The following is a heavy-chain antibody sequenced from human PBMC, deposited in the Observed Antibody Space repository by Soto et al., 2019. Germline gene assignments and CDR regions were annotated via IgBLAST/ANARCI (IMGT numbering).Heavy chain of an antibody. Sequence: SETLSLTCTVSGGSISSSDDYWGWIRQPPGKGLEWIGNIYHSGSASYNPSLKSRVTISRDTSASTAYMELSSLRSEDTAVYYCARDKITGILDYWGQRTLVTVSS. J-gene: IGHJ4*02. CDR3: ARDKITGILDY. V-gene: IGHV4-39*02. D-gene: IGHD1-20*01. CDR1: GGSISSSDDY. CDR2: IYHSGSA.